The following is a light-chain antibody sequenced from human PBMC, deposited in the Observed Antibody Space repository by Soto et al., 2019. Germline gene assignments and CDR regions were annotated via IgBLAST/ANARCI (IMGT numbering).Light chain of an antibody. J-gene: IGLJ2*01. CDR2: EVS. CDR1: SSDVGGYNY. CDR3: SSYAGSNNLV. V-gene: IGLV2-8*02. Sequence: QAVVTQPPSASRSPGQSVTISCTGTSSDVGGYNYVSWYQQHPGKAPKLMIYEVSKRPSGVPDRFSGSKSGNTASLTVSGLQAEDEADYYCSSYAGSNNLVFGGGTKLTVL.